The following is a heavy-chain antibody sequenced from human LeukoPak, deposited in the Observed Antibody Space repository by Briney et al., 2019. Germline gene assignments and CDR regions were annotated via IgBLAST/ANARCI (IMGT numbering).Heavy chain of an antibody. CDR2: IRGNGDT. CDR3: ARASWVSSTDAVR. D-gene: IGHD3-16*01. CDR1: GLSFSSFA. V-gene: IGHV3-23*01. Sequence: GGSLRLSCAASGLSFSSFAMSWVRQGPAGGLEWVSSIRGNGDTFYADSVKGRFTLSSDSSTNTVYFQLNNLRVEDTAIYYCARASWVSSTDAVRWGQGTLVTVSS. J-gene: IGHJ4*02.